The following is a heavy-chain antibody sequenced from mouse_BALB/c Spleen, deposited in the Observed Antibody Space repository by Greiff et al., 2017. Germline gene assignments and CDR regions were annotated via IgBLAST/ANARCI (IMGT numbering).Heavy chain of an antibody. CDR1: GFTFTDYY. D-gene: IGHD2-14*01. V-gene: IGHV7-3*02. CDR2: IRNKANGYTT. CDR3: ARDRYDGYYAMDY. J-gene: IGHJ4*01. Sequence: EVHLVESGGGLVQPGGSLRLSCATSGFTFTDYYMSWVRQPPGKALEWLGFIRNKANGYTTEYSASVKGRFTISRDNSQSILYLQMNTLRAEDSATYYCARDRYDGYYAMDYWGQGTSVTVSS.